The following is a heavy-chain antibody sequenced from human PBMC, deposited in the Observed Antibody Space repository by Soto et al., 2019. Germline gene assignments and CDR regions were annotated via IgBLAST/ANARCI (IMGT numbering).Heavy chain of an antibody. CDR2: IFSNDEK. V-gene: IGHV2-26*01. D-gene: IGHD1-1*01. CDR1: GYSHSNARMG. Sequence: SGPTLVNPTETLTLTCTVSGYSHSNARMGVSWIRQPPGKALEGLAHIFSNDEKSYSTTLKSRLTISKDTSKSQVVLTMTNMDPVDTATYYCARILDWNVEGYNWFDPWGQGTLVTVSS. J-gene: IGHJ5*02. CDR3: ARILDWNVEGYNWFDP.